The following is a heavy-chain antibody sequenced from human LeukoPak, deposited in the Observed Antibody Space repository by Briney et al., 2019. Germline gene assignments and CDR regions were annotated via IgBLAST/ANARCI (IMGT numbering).Heavy chain of an antibody. CDR2: IGASGGST. J-gene: IGHJ4*02. Sequence: PGGSLRLSCAASGFNFAGYTMNWVRQAPGKGLEWVSGIGASGGSTFYADSVKGRFIISRDNSKNTLYLQMNSLRAEDTAVYYCANYGGNSDYWGQGTLVTVSS. V-gene: IGHV3-23*01. CDR3: ANYGGNSDY. D-gene: IGHD4-23*01. CDR1: GFNFAGYT.